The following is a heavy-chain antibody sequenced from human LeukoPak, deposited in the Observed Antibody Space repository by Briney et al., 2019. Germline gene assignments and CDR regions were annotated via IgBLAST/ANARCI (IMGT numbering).Heavy chain of an antibody. CDR3: ATGGCSSTSCSFDY. J-gene: IGHJ4*02. Sequence: SETLSLTCAVYGGSFSGYYWSWIRQPPGKGLEWIGEINHSGSTNYNPSLKSRVTISVDTSKNQFSLKLSSVTAAGTAVYYCATGGCSSTSCSFDYWGQGTLVTVSS. CDR1: GGSFSGYY. D-gene: IGHD2-2*01. V-gene: IGHV4-34*01. CDR2: INHSGST.